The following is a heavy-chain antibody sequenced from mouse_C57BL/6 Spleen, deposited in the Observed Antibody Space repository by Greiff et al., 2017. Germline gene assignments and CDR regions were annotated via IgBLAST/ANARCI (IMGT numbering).Heavy chain of an antibody. D-gene: IGHD3-2*02. CDR1: GYTFTSYW. CDR3: ARGGTAQARDYFDY. J-gene: IGHJ2*01. V-gene: IGHV1-61*01. Sequence: QVHVKQSGAELVRPGSSVKLSCKASGYTFTSYWMDWVKQRPGQGLEWIGNIYPSDSETHYNQKFKDKATLTVDKSSSTAYMQLSSLTSEDSAVYYCARGGTAQARDYFDYWGQGTTLTVSS. CDR2: IYPSDSET.